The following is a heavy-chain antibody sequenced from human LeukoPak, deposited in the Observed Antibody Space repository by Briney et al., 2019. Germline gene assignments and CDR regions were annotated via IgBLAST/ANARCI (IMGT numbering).Heavy chain of an antibody. CDR3: AKVPTRFLEWLFDY. V-gene: IGHV3-30*02. D-gene: IGHD3-3*01. Sequence: GGSLRLSCAASGFTFSSYGMHWVRQAPGKGLEWVAFIRYDGSNKYYADSVKGRFTISRDNSKNTLYLQMNSLRAEDTAVYYCAKVPTRFLEWLFDYWGQGTLFAVSS. CDR1: GFTFSSYG. J-gene: IGHJ4*02. CDR2: IRYDGSNK.